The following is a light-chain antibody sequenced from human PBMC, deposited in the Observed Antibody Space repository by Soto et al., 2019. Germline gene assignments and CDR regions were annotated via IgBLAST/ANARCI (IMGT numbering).Light chain of an antibody. Sequence: QSVLTQPASVSGSPGQSITISCTGTNSDVGGYNYVSWYQQHPGKAPKLMIYEVSKRPSGVSNRFSGSKSGNTASLTISGLQTEDEADYHCCSHAGRGTVVFGGGTKLTVL. J-gene: IGLJ2*01. CDR2: EVS. CDR1: NSDVGGYNY. V-gene: IGLV2-23*02. CDR3: CSHAGRGTVV.